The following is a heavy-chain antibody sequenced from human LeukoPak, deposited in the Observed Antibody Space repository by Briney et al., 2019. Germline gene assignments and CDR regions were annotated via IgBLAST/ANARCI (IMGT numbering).Heavy chain of an antibody. Sequence: SETLSLTCGVSGGSFSFYYWSWIRQPPGKGLEWIGEISQSGSTNYNPSLKSRVTISVDTSKNQFSLKLSSVTAADTAVYYCARRNYYGSGSYRYFDYWGQGTLVTVSS. CDR2: ISQSGST. CDR3: ARRNYYGSGSYRYFDY. D-gene: IGHD3-10*01. J-gene: IGHJ4*02. CDR1: GGSFSFYY. V-gene: IGHV4-34*01.